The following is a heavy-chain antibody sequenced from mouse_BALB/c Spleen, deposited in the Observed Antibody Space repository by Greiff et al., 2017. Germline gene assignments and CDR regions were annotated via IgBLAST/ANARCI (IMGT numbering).Heavy chain of an antibody. V-gene: IGHV3-8*02. CDR3: ARSYGYDRSYYFDY. D-gene: IGHD2-2*01. CDR1: GDSITSGY. Sequence: EVQLQESGPGLVKPSQSLSLTCSVTGDSITSGYWNWIRKFPGNKLEYMGYISYSGSTYYNPSLKSRISITRDTSKNQYYLQLNSVTTEDTATYYCARSYGYDRSYYFDYWGQGTTLTVSS. J-gene: IGHJ2*01. CDR2: ISYSGST.